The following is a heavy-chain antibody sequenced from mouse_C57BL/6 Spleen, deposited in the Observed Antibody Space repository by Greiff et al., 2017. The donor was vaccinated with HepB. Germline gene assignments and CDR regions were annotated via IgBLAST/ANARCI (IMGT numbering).Heavy chain of an antibody. D-gene: IGHD2-4*01. CDR2: INPGSGGT. CDR3: ARRGYYDYDKGAYYAMDY. J-gene: IGHJ4*01. Sequence: QVQLKESGAELVRPGTSVKVSCKASGYAFTNYLIEWVKQRPGQGLEWIGVINPGSGGTNYNEKFKGKATLTADKSSSTAYMQLSSLTSEDSAVYFCARRGYYDYDKGAYYAMDYWGQGTSVTVSS. V-gene: IGHV1-54*01. CDR1: GYAFTNYL.